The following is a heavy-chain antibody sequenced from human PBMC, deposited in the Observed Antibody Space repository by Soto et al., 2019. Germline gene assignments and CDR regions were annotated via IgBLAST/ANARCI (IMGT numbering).Heavy chain of an antibody. V-gene: IGHV4-39*01. CDR2: IYYSGST. CDR3: ANLSGDFWSANDAFDI. J-gene: IGHJ3*02. D-gene: IGHD3-3*01. CDR1: GGSISSSSYY. Sequence: QLQLQESGPGLVKPSETLSLTCTVSGGSISSSSYYWGWIRQPPGKGLEWIGSIYYSGSTYYNPSLKSRVTISVDTSKNQFSLKLSSVTAADTAVYYCANLSGDFWSANDAFDIWGQGTMVTVSS.